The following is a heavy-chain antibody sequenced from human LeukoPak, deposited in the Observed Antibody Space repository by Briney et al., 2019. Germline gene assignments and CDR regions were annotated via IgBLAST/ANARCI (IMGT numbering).Heavy chain of an antibody. Sequence: ASVKVSCKASGGTFSSYAISWVRQAPGQGLEWMGGIIPIFGTANYAQKFRGRVTITTDESTSTAYMELSSLRSEDTAVYYCARAPVVGINWFDPWGQGTLVTVSS. CDR2: IIPIFGTA. V-gene: IGHV1-69*05. J-gene: IGHJ5*02. CDR3: ARAPVVGINWFDP. D-gene: IGHD2-2*01. CDR1: GGTFSSYA.